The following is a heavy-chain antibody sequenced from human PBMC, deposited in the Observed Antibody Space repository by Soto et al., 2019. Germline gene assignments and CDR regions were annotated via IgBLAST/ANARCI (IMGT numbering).Heavy chain of an antibody. CDR2: IYYSGST. CDR3: ARNPHYYDSSGYALYYFDY. D-gene: IGHD3-22*01. V-gene: IGHV4-31*03. Sequence: PSETLSLTCTVSGGSISSGGYYWSWIRQHPGKGLEWIGYIYYSGSTYYNPSLKSRVTISVDTSKNQFSLKLSSVTAADTAVYYCARNPHYYDSSGYALYYFDYWGQGTLVTVSS. J-gene: IGHJ4*02. CDR1: GGSISSGGYY.